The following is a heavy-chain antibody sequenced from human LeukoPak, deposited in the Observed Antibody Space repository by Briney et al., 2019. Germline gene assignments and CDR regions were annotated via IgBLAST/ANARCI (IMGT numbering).Heavy chain of an antibody. CDR2: INPNSGGT. V-gene: IGHV1-2*02. D-gene: IGHD6-13*01. CDR3: ARVRAVPTIAAAGTSYYYGMDV. J-gene: IGHJ6*02. Sequence: GASVKVSCKASGYTFTGYYMHWVRQAPGQGLEWMGWINPNSGGTNYAQKFQGRVTMTRDASISTAYMELSRLRSDDTAVYYCARVRAVPTIAAAGTSYYYGMDVWGQGTTVTVSS. CDR1: GYTFTGYY.